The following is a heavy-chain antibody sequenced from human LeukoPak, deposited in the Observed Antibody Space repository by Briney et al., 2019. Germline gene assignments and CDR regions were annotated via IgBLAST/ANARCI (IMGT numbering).Heavy chain of an antibody. CDR2: ISDGST. CDR3: AKWGLDCSVAGCLYYFDY. CDR1: GFTFRSYA. V-gene: IGHV3-23*01. D-gene: IGHD2-15*01. Sequence: PGGSLRLSCAASGFTFRSYAMSWVRQAPGKGLEWVSGISDGSTYYADSIKGRFTISRDNSKNSLYLQMNNLRAEDMAVYYCAKWGLDCSVAGCLYYFDYWGQGTLVTVSS. J-gene: IGHJ4*02.